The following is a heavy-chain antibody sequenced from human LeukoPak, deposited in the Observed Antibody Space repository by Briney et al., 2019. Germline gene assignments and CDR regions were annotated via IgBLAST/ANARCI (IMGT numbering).Heavy chain of an antibody. V-gene: IGHV3-23*01. Sequence: GGSLRLSCAASGFTFSSYAMSWVRQAPGKGLEWVSAISGSGGSTYYADSVKGRLTISRDNSKNTLYLQMNSLRAEDTAVYYCAKASCSSTSCSLYYYYYYMDVWGKGTTVTVSS. CDR2: ISGSGGST. D-gene: IGHD2-2*01. CDR1: GFTFSSYA. J-gene: IGHJ6*03. CDR3: AKASCSSTSCSLYYYYYYMDV.